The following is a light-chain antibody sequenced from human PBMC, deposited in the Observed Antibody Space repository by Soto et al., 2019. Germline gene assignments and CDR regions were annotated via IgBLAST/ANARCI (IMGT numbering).Light chain of an antibody. CDR2: GSS. Sequence: EIVMTQSPGTLSVSPGEGATLSCRASHSIGNNLAWYQQKGGQAPRLLIHGSSTRATGIPPRFSGSGSGTDFTLTISSLQSEDFAVYYCQQHDDWPRTFGQGTKVDIK. V-gene: IGKV3-15*01. J-gene: IGKJ1*01. CDR1: HSIGNN. CDR3: QQHDDWPRT.